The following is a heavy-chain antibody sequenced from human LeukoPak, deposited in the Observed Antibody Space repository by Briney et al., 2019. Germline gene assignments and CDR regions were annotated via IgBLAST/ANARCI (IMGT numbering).Heavy chain of an antibody. V-gene: IGHV4-38-2*02. Sequence: SETLSPTCTVSGYSISSGYYWGWIRQPPGKGLEWIGSIYHSGSTYYNPSLKSRVTISVDTSKNQFSLKLSSVTAADTAVYYCAREDYGDDYYYYMDVWGKGTTVTVSS. CDR2: IYHSGST. J-gene: IGHJ6*03. CDR3: AREDYGDDYYYYMDV. D-gene: IGHD4-17*01. CDR1: GYSISSGYY.